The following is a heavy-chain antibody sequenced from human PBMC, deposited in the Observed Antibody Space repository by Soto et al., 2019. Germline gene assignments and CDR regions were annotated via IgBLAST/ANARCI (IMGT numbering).Heavy chain of an antibody. V-gene: IGHV1-69*06. J-gene: IGHJ6*02. Sequence: QVQLVQSGAEVKKTGSSVKVSCEASGGTFSNYAISWVRQAPGQGLEWRGGIIPLSGTAIYAQKFQGRVPVTGDKSTAIAYVELSSLRSEDTAVYYGARCPPVVAAGIFHYYGMAVWGQGTTVIVSS. D-gene: IGHD2-2*01. CDR2: IIPLSGTA. CDR1: GGTFSNYA. CDR3: ARCPPVVAAGIFHYYGMAV.